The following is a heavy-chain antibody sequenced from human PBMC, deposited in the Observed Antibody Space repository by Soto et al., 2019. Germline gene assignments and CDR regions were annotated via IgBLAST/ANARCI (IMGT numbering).Heavy chain of an antibody. CDR2: INPNSGGT. Sequence: QVQLVQSGAEVKKPGASVKVSCKASGYTFTGYYMHWVRQAPGQGLEWMGWINPNSGGTNYAQKFQCRVTMTRDTSISTAYMELSRLRSDDTAVYYCARGKGYGDYVWLNAFDIWGQGTMVTVSS. V-gene: IGHV1-2*02. J-gene: IGHJ3*02. CDR1: GYTFTGYY. D-gene: IGHD4-17*01. CDR3: ARGKGYGDYVWLNAFDI.